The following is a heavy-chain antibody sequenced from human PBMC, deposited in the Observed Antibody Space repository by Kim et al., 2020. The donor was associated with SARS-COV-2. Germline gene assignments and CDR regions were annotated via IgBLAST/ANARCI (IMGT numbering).Heavy chain of an antibody. Sequence: YPDSVKGRFTISRDNAKQSVSLQMHSLRAEDTALYFCARSDASALVGDDWGQGTLVTVSS. V-gene: IGHV3-11*01. J-gene: IGHJ4*02. D-gene: IGHD2-8*01. CDR3: ARSDASALVGDD.